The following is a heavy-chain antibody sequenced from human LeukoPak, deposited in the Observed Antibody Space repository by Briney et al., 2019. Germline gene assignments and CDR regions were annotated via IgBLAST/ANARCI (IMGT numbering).Heavy chain of an antibody. V-gene: IGHV4-4*02. D-gene: IGHD6-19*01. J-gene: IGHJ4*02. Sequence: SETLSLTCAVSGGSISSSNWWSWVRQPPGKGLEWIGRIYTSGSTNYNPSLKSRVTMSVDTSKNQFSLKLSSVTAADTAVYYCARTLSSGWYEDYWGQGTLVTVSS. CDR2: IYTSGST. CDR3: ARTLSSGWYEDY. CDR1: GGSISSSNW.